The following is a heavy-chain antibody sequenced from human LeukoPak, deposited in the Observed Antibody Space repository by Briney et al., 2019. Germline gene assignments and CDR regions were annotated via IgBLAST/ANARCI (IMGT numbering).Heavy chain of an antibody. V-gene: IGHV4-34*01. CDR2: INHSGST. CDR3: ARQGLVAKTNFDY. D-gene: IGHD5-12*01. CDR1: GGSFSGYY. Sequence: SETLSLTCAVYGGSFSGYYWSWIRQPPGKGLEWIGEINHSGSTNYNPSLKSRVTIPVDTSKNQFSLKLSSVTAADTAVYYCARQGLVAKTNFDYWGQGTLVTVSS. J-gene: IGHJ4*02.